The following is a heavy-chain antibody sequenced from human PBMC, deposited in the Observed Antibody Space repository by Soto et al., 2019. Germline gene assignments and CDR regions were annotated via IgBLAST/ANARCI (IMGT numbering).Heavy chain of an antibody. CDR3: ARGGIVVVPAAMTGQYYYYYYGMDV. J-gene: IGHJ6*02. Sequence: PSETLSLTCTASGGSVSSGSYYWSWIRQPPGKGLEWIGYIYYSGSTNYNPSLKSRVTISVDTSKNQFSLKLSSVTAADTAVYYCARGGIVVVPAAMTGQYYYYYYGMDVWGQGTTVTVSS. CDR2: IYYSGST. CDR1: GGSVSSGSYY. V-gene: IGHV4-61*01. D-gene: IGHD2-2*01.